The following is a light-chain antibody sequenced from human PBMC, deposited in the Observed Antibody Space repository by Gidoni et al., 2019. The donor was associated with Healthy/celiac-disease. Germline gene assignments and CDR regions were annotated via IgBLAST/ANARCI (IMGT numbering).Light chain of an antibody. V-gene: IGKV3-15*01. CDR2: GAS. Sequence: EIVMTQSPATLSVSPGERATLPCRVSQSVSSNLAWYQQKPGQAPRLLIYGASTRATGIPAMFRGSGSGTEFTLTISSLQSEDFAVYYCQQYNNWPLTFGGGTKVEIK. CDR3: QQYNNWPLT. J-gene: IGKJ4*01. CDR1: QSVSSN.